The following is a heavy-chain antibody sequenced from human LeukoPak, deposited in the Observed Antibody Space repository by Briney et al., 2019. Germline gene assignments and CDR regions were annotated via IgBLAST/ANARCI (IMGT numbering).Heavy chain of an antibody. CDR1: GGTFRSYT. Sequence: ASVKVSCKASGGTFRSYTISWVRPAPGQGLEWMGRIIPILGIANYAQKFQGRVTITADKSTSTAYMELSSLRSEDTAVYYCAGGIVDTALNDYWGQGTLVTVSS. V-gene: IGHV1-69*02. CDR3: AGGIVDTALNDY. D-gene: IGHD5-18*01. J-gene: IGHJ4*02. CDR2: IIPILGIA.